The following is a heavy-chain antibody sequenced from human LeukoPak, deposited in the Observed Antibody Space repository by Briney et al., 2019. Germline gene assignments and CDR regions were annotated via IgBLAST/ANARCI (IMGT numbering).Heavy chain of an antibody. J-gene: IGHJ4*02. D-gene: IGHD3-22*01. CDR2: IWYDGSNQ. CDR3: ANHPSSGYPSDY. Sequence: GGSLRLSCAASGFTFSFYGMHWVRQAPGKGLEWVAVIWYDGSNQYYADSVKGRFTISRDNSKNTLYLQMNSLRAEDTAVYYCANHPSSGYPSDYWGQGTLVTVSS. V-gene: IGHV3-33*06. CDR1: GFTFSFYG.